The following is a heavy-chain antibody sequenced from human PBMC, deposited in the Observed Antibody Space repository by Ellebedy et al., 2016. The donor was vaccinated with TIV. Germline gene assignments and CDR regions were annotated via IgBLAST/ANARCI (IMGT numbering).Heavy chain of an antibody. V-gene: IGHV4-59*01. D-gene: IGHD3-16*01. Sequence: SETLSLTCAVSGGSLSDNYWTWIRQPPGKGLEWIGYLYYTGSTNYNPSLKSRLTISVNTPRNQFSLKRSSVTAADTAVYYCVSSASMDAFDLWGQGTMVTVSS. CDR2: LYYTGST. J-gene: IGHJ3*01. CDR3: VSSASMDAFDL. CDR1: GGSLSDNY.